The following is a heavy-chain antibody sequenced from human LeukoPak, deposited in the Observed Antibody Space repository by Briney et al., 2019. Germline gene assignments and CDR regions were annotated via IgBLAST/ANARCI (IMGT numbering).Heavy chain of an antibody. Sequence: PGGSLRLSCAASGFTFSSYAMSWVRQAPGKGLEWVSAISGSGGSTYYADSVKGRFTISRDNSKNTLYLQMNSLRAEDTAVYYCANFRIAAADDAPSGAFDIWGQGTMVTVSS. V-gene: IGHV3-23*01. CDR2: ISGSGGST. J-gene: IGHJ3*02. CDR1: GFTFSSYA. D-gene: IGHD6-13*01. CDR3: ANFRIAAADDAPSGAFDI.